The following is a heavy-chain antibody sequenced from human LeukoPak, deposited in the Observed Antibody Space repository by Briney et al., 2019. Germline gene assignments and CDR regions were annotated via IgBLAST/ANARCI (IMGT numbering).Heavy chain of an antibody. V-gene: IGHV3-7*01. Sequence: EGSLRLSCAPSRFTIGSYWMSWVRQPPGKGLEWVASVNQDGSEKYLLDSVKGRFTTSKDNAKNSLYLQMNSLRAEDTAVYYCARGHYGLEDWGQGTTVTVS. CDR1: RFTIGSYW. CDR2: VNQDGSEK. J-gene: IGHJ6*02. CDR3: ARGHYGLED.